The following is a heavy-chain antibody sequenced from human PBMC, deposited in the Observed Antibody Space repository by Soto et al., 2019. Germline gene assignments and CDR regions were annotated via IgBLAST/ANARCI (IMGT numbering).Heavy chain of an antibody. CDR2: IIPILGIA. CDR1: GGTFSSYT. V-gene: IGHV1-69*02. Sequence: SVKVSCKASGGTFSSYTISWVRQAPGQGLEWMGRIIPILGIANYAQKFQGRVTITADKSTSTAYMELSSLRSEDTAVYYCASTDSSGWFPSKIYYYYGMDVWGQGTTVTVSS. J-gene: IGHJ6*02. D-gene: IGHD6-19*01. CDR3: ASTDSSGWFPSKIYYYYGMDV.